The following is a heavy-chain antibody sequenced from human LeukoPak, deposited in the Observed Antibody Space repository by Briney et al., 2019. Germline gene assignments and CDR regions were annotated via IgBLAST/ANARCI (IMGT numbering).Heavy chain of an antibody. CDR2: ISHSSSGT. CDR3: AKGSRVSSSARNYYMDV. V-gene: IGHV3-23*01. J-gene: IGHJ6*03. D-gene: IGHD6-13*01. CDR1: GFTFSSYA. Sequence: GGSLRLSCVGSGFTFSSYAMSWVRQAPGKGLEWVSAISHSSSGTYYTDSVRGRFTISRDNSKNTLYMDMNSLRAEDTAVYYCAKGSRVSSSARNYYMDVWGKGTTVTVSS.